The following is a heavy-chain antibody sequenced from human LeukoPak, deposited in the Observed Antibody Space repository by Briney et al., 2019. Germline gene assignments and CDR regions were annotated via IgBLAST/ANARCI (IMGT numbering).Heavy chain of an antibody. Sequence: GGSLRLSCAASGFTFSSYWMSWVRQAPGKGLEWVANVKQDGSEKYYVDSVKGRFTISRDNAKNSLYLQMNSLRAEDTAVYYCAREYGDYPIDYWGQGTLVTVSS. D-gene: IGHD4-17*01. CDR2: VKQDGSEK. CDR3: AREYGDYPIDY. V-gene: IGHV3-7*01. J-gene: IGHJ4*02. CDR1: GFTFSSYW.